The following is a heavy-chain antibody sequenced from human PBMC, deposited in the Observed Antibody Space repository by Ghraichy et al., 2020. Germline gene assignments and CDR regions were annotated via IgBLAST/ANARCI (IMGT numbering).Heavy chain of an antibody. Sequence: ASVKVSCNVSGDTLTELTIHWVRQAPEKGLEWMGGFDPEEGAKVYAQKFQGRLTPAEDTSTSTAYMELRSLKADDTAVYYCAVVGARTPGFDYWGQGTLLIVSS. CDR3: AVVGARTPGFDY. CDR1: GDTLTELT. J-gene: IGHJ4*02. V-gene: IGHV1-24*01. CDR2: FDPEEGAK. D-gene: IGHD1-26*01.